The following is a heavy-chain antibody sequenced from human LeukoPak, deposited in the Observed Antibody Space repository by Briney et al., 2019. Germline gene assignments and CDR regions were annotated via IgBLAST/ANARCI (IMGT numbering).Heavy chain of an antibody. D-gene: IGHD6-13*01. Sequence: SETLSLTXTVSGGSISSGSYYWSWIRQPAGKGLEWIGRIYTSGSTNYNPSLKSRVTISVDTSKNQFSLKLSSVTAADTAVYYCARVSIAAAGTGVDYWGQGTLVTVSS. CDR3: ARVSIAAAGTGVDY. CDR1: GGSISSGSYY. J-gene: IGHJ4*02. V-gene: IGHV4-61*02. CDR2: IYTSGST.